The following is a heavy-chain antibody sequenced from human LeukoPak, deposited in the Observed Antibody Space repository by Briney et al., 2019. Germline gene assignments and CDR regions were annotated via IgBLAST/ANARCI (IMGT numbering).Heavy chain of an antibody. Sequence: SETLSLTCSVSGGSISSYYWSWIRQPAGKGLEWIGRISSSGSTNYNPSLKSRVTISVDTSKNQFSLKLSSVTAADTAVYYCARLYRYGSYFDYWGQGTLVTVSS. V-gene: IGHV4-4*07. D-gene: IGHD3-16*02. J-gene: IGHJ4*02. CDR2: ISSSGST. CDR3: ARLYRYGSYFDY. CDR1: GGSISSYY.